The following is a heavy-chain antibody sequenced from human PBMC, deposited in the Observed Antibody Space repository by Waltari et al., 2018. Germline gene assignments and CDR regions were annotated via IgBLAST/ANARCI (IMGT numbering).Heavy chain of an antibody. J-gene: IGHJ5*02. D-gene: IGHD3-10*01. V-gene: IGHV3-64*01. CDR1: GFTFSSYS. CDR3: ARGTS. CDR2: ISTNGGST. Sequence: EVQLVESGGGLVQPAGSLRPSCADSGFTFSSYSMHWVRKATGKGMEYVSAISTNGGSTYYANSVKGRFTISRDKSKNTLYLQMGSLRTEDMAVYYCARGTSWGQGTLVTVSS.